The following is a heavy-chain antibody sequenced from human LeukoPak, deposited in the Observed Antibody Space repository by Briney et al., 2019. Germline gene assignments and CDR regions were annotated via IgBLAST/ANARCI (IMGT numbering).Heavy chain of an antibody. V-gene: IGHV3-33*01. Sequence: PGGSLRLSCAASGFTFSSYGMHWVRQAPGKGLEWVAVIWYDGSNRYYADSVKGRFTISRDNSKNTLYLQMNSLRAEDTAVYYCARVGNYCDSRLPKYWGQGTLVTVSS. D-gene: IGHD3-22*01. CDR3: ARVGNYCDSRLPKY. CDR2: IWYDGSNR. CDR1: GFTFSSYG. J-gene: IGHJ4*02.